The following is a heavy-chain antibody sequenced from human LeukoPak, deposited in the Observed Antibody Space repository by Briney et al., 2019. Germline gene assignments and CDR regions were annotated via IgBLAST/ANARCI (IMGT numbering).Heavy chain of an antibody. Sequence: SVKVSCKASGGTFSSYAISWVRQAPGQGLEWMGGIIPIFGTANYAQKFQGRVTITADESTSTAYMELSSLRSEDTAVYYCARGEGDGYNDYYYCMDVWGKGTTVTVSS. V-gene: IGHV1-69*01. CDR2: IIPIFGTA. D-gene: IGHD5-24*01. CDR1: GGTFSSYA. J-gene: IGHJ6*03. CDR3: ARGEGDGYNDYYYCMDV.